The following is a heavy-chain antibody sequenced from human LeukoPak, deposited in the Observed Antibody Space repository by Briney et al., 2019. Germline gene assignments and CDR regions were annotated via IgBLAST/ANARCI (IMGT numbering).Heavy chain of an antibody. J-gene: IGHJ4*02. V-gene: IGHV3-21*01. CDR1: GFTFSSYT. Sequence: GGSLRLSCADSGFTFSSYTMNWVRQAPGKGLEWLSSISSSSSYIYYADSVKGRFTISRDNAKNSLYLQMNSLRAEDTAVYYCARGCSGWSSYYWGQGTLVTVSS. D-gene: IGHD6-19*01. CDR3: ARGCSGWSSYY. CDR2: ISSSSSYI.